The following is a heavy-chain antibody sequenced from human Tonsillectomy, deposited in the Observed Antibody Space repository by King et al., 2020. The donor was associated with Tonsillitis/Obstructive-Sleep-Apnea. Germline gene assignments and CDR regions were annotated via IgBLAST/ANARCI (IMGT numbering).Heavy chain of an antibody. D-gene: IGHD2/OR15-2a*01. CDR2: IYWDDDK. J-gene: IGHJ4*02. V-gene: IGHV2-5*02. CDR3: AHRRWHCTSTTCNGYFDY. CDR1: GFSLTTSGVG. Sequence: QITLKESGPTLVKPTQTLTLTCTFSGFSLTTSGVGVGWIRQPPGKALECLALIYWDDDKRYSPSLKRRLTITKDTSKNQVVLTMTNMDPVDTATYYCAHRRWHCTSTTCNGYFDYWGQGTLVTVSS.